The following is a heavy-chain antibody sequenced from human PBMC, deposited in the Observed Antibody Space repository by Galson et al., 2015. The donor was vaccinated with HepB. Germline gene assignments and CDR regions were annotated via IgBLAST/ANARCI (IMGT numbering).Heavy chain of an antibody. CDR1: GFTFSGYS. V-gene: IGHV3-48*02. D-gene: IGHD3-10*01. CDR2: ISSSSSTI. Sequence: SLRLSCAASGFTFSGYSMNWVRQAPGKGLEWVSYISSSSSTIYYADSVKGRFTISRDNAKNSLYLQMNSLRDEDTAVYYCARGVDRVWFGELLPYCFDYWGQGTLVTVSS. J-gene: IGHJ4*02. CDR3: ARGVDRVWFGELLPYCFDY.